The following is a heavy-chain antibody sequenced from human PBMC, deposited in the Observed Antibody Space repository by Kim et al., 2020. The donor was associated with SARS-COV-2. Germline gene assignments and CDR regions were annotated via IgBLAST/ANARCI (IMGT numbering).Heavy chain of an antibody. Sequence: YNPSLKSRVTISVDTSKNQFSLKLSSVTAADTAVYYCARGRYFDWYYFDYWGQGTLVTVSS. V-gene: IGHV4-59*09. J-gene: IGHJ4*02. D-gene: IGHD3-9*01. CDR3: ARGRYFDWYYFDY.